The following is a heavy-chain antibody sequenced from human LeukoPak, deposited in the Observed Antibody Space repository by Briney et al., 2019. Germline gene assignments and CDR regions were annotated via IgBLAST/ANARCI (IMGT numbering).Heavy chain of an antibody. J-gene: IGHJ1*01. D-gene: IGHD1-26*01. CDR3: ASSPIYSGSYYGYFQH. CDR1: GGTFSSYA. V-gene: IGHV1-69*05. Sequence: SVKVSCMASGGTFSSYAISWVRQAPGQGLEWMGRIIPIFGTANYAQKFQGRVTITTDESTSTAYMELSSLRSEDTAVYYCASSPIYSGSYYGYFQHWGQGTLVTVSS. CDR2: IIPIFGTA.